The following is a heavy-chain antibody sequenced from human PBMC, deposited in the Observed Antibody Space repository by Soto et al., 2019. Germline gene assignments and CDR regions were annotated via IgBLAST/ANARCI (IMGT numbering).Heavy chain of an antibody. D-gene: IGHD2-15*01. Sequence: GGSLRLSCAASGFTFSSYAMHWVRQAPGKGLEWVAVISYDGSNKYYADSVKGRFTISRDNSKNTLYLQMNSLRAEDTAVYYCARDGLYCSGGSCYSNYGMDVWGQGTTVTVSS. CDR3: ARDGLYCSGGSCYSNYGMDV. CDR2: ISYDGSNK. V-gene: IGHV3-30-3*01. J-gene: IGHJ6*02. CDR1: GFTFSSYA.